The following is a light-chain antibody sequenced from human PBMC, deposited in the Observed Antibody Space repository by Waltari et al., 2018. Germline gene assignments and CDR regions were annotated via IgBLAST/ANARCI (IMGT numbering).Light chain of an antibody. V-gene: IGKV4-1*01. CDR3: QQYYSVPLT. CDR2: WAS. Sequence: DIVMTQSPDSLAGSLGERATIHCKSPQTISYSSNNKNYVAWYQKKPGQPPRLLISWASSRESGVPDRFSGSGSGTDFTLTISSLQVEDVAIYYCQQYYSVPLTFGQGTKVGIK. J-gene: IGKJ1*01. CDR1: QTISYSSNNKNY.